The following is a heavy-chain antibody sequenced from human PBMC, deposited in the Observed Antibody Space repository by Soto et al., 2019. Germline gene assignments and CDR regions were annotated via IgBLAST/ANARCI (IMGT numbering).Heavy chain of an antibody. Sequence: ASVKVSCKASGYTFTSYGISWVRQAPGQGLEWMGWISAYNGNTNYAQKLQGRVTMTTDTSTSTAYMELRSLRSDDTAVYYCARRRGVVKEGYYYYYYGMDVWGQGTTVTVSS. CDR2: ISAYNGNT. D-gene: IGHD2-15*01. CDR3: ARRRGVVKEGYYYYYYGMDV. J-gene: IGHJ6*02. CDR1: GYTFTSYG. V-gene: IGHV1-18*04.